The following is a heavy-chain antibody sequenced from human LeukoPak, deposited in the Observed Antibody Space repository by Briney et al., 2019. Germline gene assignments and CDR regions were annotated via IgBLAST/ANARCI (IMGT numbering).Heavy chain of an antibody. J-gene: IGHJ6*03. D-gene: IGHD6-13*01. V-gene: IGHV3-21*01. CDR2: ISSSSSYI. CDR1: GFTFSSYS. CDR3: ARDSSSWYRYYYYYYYMDV. Sequence: GGSLRLSCAASGFTFSSYSMSWVRQAPGKGLEWVSSISSSSSYIYYADSVKGRFTISRDNAKNSLYLQMNSLRAEDTAVYYCARDSSSWYRYYYYYYYMDVWGKGTTVTVSS.